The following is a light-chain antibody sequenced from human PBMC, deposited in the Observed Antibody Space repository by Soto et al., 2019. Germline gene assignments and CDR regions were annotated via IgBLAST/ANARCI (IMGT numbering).Light chain of an antibody. Sequence: QPVLTQPPSVSGAPGQRVAISCTGSSSNIGAGYDVHWYQQLPGTAPTLLIYGNYNRPSGVPDRFSGSKSGTSVSLAITGLQAEDEADYYCQSYDSSLSAYVFGTGTKLTVL. CDR3: QSYDSSLSAYV. J-gene: IGLJ1*01. V-gene: IGLV1-40*01. CDR2: GNY. CDR1: SSNIGAGYD.